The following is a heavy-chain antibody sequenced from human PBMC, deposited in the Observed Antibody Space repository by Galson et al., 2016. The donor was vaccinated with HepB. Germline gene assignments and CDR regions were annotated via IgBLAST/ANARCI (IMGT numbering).Heavy chain of an antibody. CDR3: ARDHFQVGVDPNWFDS. CDR1: GYTFVNYG. V-gene: IGHV1-18*04. Sequence: SVKVSCKASGYTFVNYGIVWVRQAPGQGLEWMGWINTHNGHADYAEKFRGRVTMTTDTSTTTAYVELRGLISDDSAVYYCARDHFQVGVDPNWFDSWGQGTLVTVSS. J-gene: IGHJ5*01. CDR2: INTHNGHA. D-gene: IGHD3-16*01.